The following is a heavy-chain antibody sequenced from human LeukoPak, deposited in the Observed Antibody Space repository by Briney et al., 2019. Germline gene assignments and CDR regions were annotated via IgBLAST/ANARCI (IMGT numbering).Heavy chain of an antibody. CDR1: GFTFDDYV. D-gene: IGHD3-10*01. V-gene: IGHV3-9*01. J-gene: IGHJ4*02. Sequence: GGSLRLSCAASGFTFDDYVMHWVRQAPGKGLEWVSGISWNSGSIGHADSVKGRFTISRDNAKNSLYLQMNSLSAEDTALYYCAKDTRAMVRGVSSDYWGQGTLVTVSS. CDR3: AKDTRAMVRGVSSDY. CDR2: ISWNSGSI.